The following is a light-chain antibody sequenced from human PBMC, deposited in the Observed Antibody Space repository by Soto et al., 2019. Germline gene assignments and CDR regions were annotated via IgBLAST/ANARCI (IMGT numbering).Light chain of an antibody. CDR3: QQYGSSPTT. Sequence: IVLTQSPGTLSLSSVERATLSCRPSQSFTSNYLAWYQQTTGQAPRLLFFGASIRATGSPDWFSGSGSGTDFTLTISRLEPEDSAVYHGQQYGSSPTTFGQGTKVDIK. CDR2: GAS. CDR1: QSFTSNY. V-gene: IGKV3-20*01. J-gene: IGKJ1*01.